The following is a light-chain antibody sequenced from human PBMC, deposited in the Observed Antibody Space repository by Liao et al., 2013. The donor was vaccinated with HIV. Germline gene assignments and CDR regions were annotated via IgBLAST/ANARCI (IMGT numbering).Light chain of an antibody. CDR2: QDS. V-gene: IGLV3-21*01. CDR3: QAWDSSTAV. Sequence: SYELTQTPSVSVAPGKTARITCGGNDIGSKSVHWYQQKPGQAPVLVIYQDSKRPSGIPERFSGSNSGNTATLTISGTQAMDEADYYCQAWDSSTAVFGTGTKVTVL. J-gene: IGLJ1*01. CDR1: DIGSKS.